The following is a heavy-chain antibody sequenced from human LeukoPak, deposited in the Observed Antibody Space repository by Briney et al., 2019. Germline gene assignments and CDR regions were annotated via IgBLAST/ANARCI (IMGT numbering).Heavy chain of an antibody. V-gene: IGHV4-39*01. D-gene: IGHD5-18*01. CDR1: GGSISSSGYY. Sequence: SETLSLTCTVSGGSISSSGYYWGWIRQPPGKGLEWIGSIYSSGSSYYNPSPKSRVTISVDTSKIPFSLKLSSVTAADTAVYYCARQVGYTYGQVDYWGQGTLVTVSS. CDR2: IYSSGSS. J-gene: IGHJ4*02. CDR3: ARQVGYTYGQVDY.